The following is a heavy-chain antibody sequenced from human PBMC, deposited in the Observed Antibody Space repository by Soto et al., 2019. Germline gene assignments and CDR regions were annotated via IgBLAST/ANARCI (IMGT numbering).Heavy chain of an antibody. J-gene: IGHJ6*02. CDR2: FDPEDGET. V-gene: IGHV1-24*01. Sequence: TSVKVSCKVSGYTLTELSMHWVRQAPGKGLEWMGGFDPEDGETIYAQKFQGRVTMTEDTSTDTAYMELSSLRSEDTAVYYCATTVAPASMRGMDVWGQGTTVTVSS. D-gene: IGHD2-15*01. CDR3: ATTVAPASMRGMDV. CDR1: GYTLTELS.